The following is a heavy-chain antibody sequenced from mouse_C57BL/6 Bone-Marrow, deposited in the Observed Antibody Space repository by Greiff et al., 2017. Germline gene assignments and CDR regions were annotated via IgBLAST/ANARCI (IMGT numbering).Heavy chain of an antibody. CDR1: GFTFSSYG. CDR2: ISSGGSYT. V-gene: IGHV5-6*01. Sequence: EVKLVEFGGDLVKPGGSLKLSCAASGFTFSSYGMSWVRQTPDKRLEWVATISSGGSYTYYPDSVKGRFTISRDNAKNTLYLQMSSLKSEDTAMYYCARVYDGYLGYWGQGTTLTVSS. CDR3: ARVYDGYLGY. D-gene: IGHD2-3*01. J-gene: IGHJ2*01.